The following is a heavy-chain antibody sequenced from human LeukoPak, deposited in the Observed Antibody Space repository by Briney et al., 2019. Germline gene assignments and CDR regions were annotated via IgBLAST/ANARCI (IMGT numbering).Heavy chain of an antibody. Sequence: EGSLRLSCAASGFTVSSNYMSWVRQAPGKGLEWVAVIWYGGSNKYYADSVKGRFTISRDNSKNTLYLQMNSLRAEDTAVYYCAKEDYSSSFDYWGQGTLVTVSS. CDR1: GFTVSSNY. CDR2: IWYGGSNK. J-gene: IGHJ4*02. D-gene: IGHD4-11*01. V-gene: IGHV3-30*02. CDR3: AKEDYSSSFDY.